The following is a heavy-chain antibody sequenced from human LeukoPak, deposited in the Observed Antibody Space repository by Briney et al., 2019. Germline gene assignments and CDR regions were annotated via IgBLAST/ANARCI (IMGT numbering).Heavy chain of an antibody. CDR2: ISSSGSTI. J-gene: IGHJ6*02. CDR3: ASRCSGGSCDGYYGMDV. Sequence: GGSLRLSCAASGFTFSDYYMSWIRQAPGKGLEWVSYISSSGSTIYYADFVKGRFTISRDNAKNSLYLQMNSLRAEDTAVYYCASRCSGGSCDGYYGMDVWGQGTTVTVSS. D-gene: IGHD2-15*01. V-gene: IGHV3-11*01. CDR1: GFTFSDYY.